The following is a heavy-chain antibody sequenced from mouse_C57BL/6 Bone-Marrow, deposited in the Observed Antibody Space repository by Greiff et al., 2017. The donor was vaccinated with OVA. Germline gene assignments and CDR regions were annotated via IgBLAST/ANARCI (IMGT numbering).Heavy chain of an antibody. CDR2: IDPSDSYT. D-gene: IGHD3-2*02. J-gene: IGHJ3*01. Sequence: QVQLQQPGAELVKPGASVKLSCKASGYTFTSYWMQWVKQRPGQGLEWIGEIDPSDSYTNYNQKFKGKATLTVDTSSSTAYMQLSSLTSEDSAVYYCARDSSGPWFAYWGQGTLVTVSA. V-gene: IGHV1-50*01. CDR1: GYTFTSYW. CDR3: ARDSSGPWFAY.